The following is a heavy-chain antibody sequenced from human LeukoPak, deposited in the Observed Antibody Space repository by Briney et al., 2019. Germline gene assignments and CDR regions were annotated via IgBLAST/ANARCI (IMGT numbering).Heavy chain of an antibody. CDR2: IKQDGSEK. Sequence: GGSLRLSCAASGFTFSSYWMSWVRQAPGKGLEWVANIKQDGSEKYYVDSVKGRFTISRDNAKTSLYLQMNSLRAEDTAVYYCAREDSKVNYYGMDVWGQGTTVTVSS. J-gene: IGHJ6*02. D-gene: IGHD4-4*01. CDR1: GFTFSSYW. V-gene: IGHV3-7*01. CDR3: AREDSKVNYYGMDV.